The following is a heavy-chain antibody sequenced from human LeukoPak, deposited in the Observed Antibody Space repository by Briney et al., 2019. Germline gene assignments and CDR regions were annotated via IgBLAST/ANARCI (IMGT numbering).Heavy chain of an antibody. D-gene: IGHD2-15*01. V-gene: IGHV4-4*02. J-gene: IGHJ4*02. CDR3: ARGVYCSGGSCYALLDY. CDR1: GGSISSSNW. CDR2: IYHSGST. Sequence: SETLSLTCAVSGGSISSSNWWSWVRQPPGKGLGWIGEIYHSGSTNYNPSLKSRVTISVDKSKNQFSLKLSSVTAADTAVYYCARGVYCSGGSCYALLDYWGQGTLVTVSS.